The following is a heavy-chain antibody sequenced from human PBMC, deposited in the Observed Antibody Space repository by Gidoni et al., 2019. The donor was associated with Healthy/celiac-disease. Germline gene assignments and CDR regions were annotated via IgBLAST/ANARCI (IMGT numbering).Heavy chain of an antibody. D-gene: IGHD6-6*01. Sequence: QVQLVQSGAEVKKPGSSVKVSCKASGRTFSSYAISWVRQAPGQGLEWMGGIIPIFGTANYAKKFQGRVTITADESTSTAYMELSSLRSEDTAVYYCARVEYSSLRSGGLDYWGQGTLVTVSS. V-gene: IGHV1-69*01. CDR1: GRTFSSYA. J-gene: IGHJ4*02. CDR3: ARVEYSSLRSGGLDY. CDR2: IIPIFGTA.